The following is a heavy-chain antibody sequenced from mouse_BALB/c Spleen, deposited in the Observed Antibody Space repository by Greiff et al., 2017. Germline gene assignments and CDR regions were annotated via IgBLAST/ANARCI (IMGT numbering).Heavy chain of an antibody. CDR3: GYGNYAMDY. CDR2: IDPFNGGT. J-gene: IGHJ4*01. D-gene: IGHD2-10*02. CDR1: GYSFTSYY. Sequence: VQLQQSGPELMKPGASVKISCKASGYSFTSYYMHWVKQSHGKSLEWIGYIDPFNGGTSYNQKFKGKATLTVDKSSSTAYMHLSSLTSEDSAVYYCGYGNYAMDYWGQGTSVTVSS. V-gene: IGHV1S135*01.